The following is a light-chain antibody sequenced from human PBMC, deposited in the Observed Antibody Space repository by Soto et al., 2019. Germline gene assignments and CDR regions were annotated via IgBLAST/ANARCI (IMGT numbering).Light chain of an antibody. CDR1: SSNIGSNY. V-gene: IGLV1-47*01. CDR3: AAWDDSRSGPV. CDR2: RNT. Sequence: QSVLTQPPSASGTPGQRVTISCSGSSSNIGSNYACWYQQLPGTAPKLLIYRNTQRPSGGPDRFSGSKSGTSASLAISGRRSEDEADYYCAAWDDSRSGPVFGGGTQLTVL. J-gene: IGLJ7*01.